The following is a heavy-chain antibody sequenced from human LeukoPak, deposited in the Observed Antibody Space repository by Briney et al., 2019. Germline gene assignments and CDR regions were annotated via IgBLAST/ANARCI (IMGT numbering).Heavy chain of an antibody. Sequence: ASVKVSCKASGGTFSSYAISWVRQAPGQGLEWMGRIIPIFGIANYAQKFQGRVTITADKSTSTAYMELSSPRSEDTAVYYCALRYCSGGSCYSGAWFDPWGQGTLVTVSS. CDR3: ALRYCSGGSCYSGAWFDP. D-gene: IGHD2-15*01. V-gene: IGHV1-69*04. CDR2: IIPIFGIA. J-gene: IGHJ5*02. CDR1: GGTFSSYA.